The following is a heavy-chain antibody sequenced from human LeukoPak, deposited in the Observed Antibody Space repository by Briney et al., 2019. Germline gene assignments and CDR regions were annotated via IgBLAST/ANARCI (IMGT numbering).Heavy chain of an antibody. CDR3: ARILDRDI. J-gene: IGHJ3*02. CDR1: GGPITNSY. V-gene: IGHV4-4*07. CDR2: IHATGST. D-gene: IGHD3-22*01. Sequence: PSETLSLIRTVSGGPITNSYWSWIRHSAGTGMEWIGRIHATGSTDYSPSLTSRVSMSLDMPTKQFSLTLSAVTAADTATYYCARILDRDIWGQGTLVTVSP.